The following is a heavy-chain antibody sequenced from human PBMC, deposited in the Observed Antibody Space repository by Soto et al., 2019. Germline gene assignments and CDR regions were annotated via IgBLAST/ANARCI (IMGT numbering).Heavy chain of an antibody. CDR2: ISDSRGST. D-gene: IGHD3-22*01. V-gene: IGHV3-23*01. CDR3: VMDWGRYDTSTYYYVVRGKVFDV. J-gene: IGHJ3*01. CDR1: GFTFSRYP. Sequence: RGSLRLPCAASGFTFSRYPMSWVRQAPGRGPKSFAAISDSRGSTYDAAPVKGRFNISRDNSKNTLSLQMNRLRAEDTAVFYCVMDWGRYDTSTYYYVVRGKVFDVWGRGTLVTVSS.